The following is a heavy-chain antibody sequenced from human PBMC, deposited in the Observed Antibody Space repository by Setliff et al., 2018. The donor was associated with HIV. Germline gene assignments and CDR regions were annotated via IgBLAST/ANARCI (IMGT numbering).Heavy chain of an antibody. CDR1: GGSISSGSYY. CDR3: ARAIFGVVIMNGMDV. CDR2: IYTSGST. V-gene: IGHV4-61*09. D-gene: IGHD3-3*01. Sequence: NPSETLSLTCTVSGGSISSGSYYWSWIRQPAGKGLEWIGHIYTSGSTNYNPSLKSRVTISVDTSKNQFSLKLSSVTAADTAVYYCARAIFGVVIMNGMDVWGQGTTVTVS. J-gene: IGHJ6*02.